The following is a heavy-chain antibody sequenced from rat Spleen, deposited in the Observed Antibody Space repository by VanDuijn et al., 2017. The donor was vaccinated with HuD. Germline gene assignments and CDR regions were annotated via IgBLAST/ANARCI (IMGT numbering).Heavy chain of an antibody. CDR3: AKGEGITIAAMNY. Sequence: EVQLVESGGGLVQPGRSMKLSCAASGFTFSNYHMAWVRQAPTKGLEWVASISTGGGDTYYRDSVKGRFTISRDNAKSTLYLQMDSLRSEDTATYYCAKGEGITIAAMNYWGQGVMVTVSS. V-gene: IGHV5-25*01. CDR1: GFTFSNYH. D-gene: IGHD1-2*01. CDR2: ISTGGGDT. J-gene: IGHJ2*01.